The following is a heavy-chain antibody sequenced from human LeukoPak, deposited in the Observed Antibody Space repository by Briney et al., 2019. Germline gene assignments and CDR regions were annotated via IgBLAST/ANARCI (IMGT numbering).Heavy chain of an antibody. CDR2: IYPSGST. V-gene: IGHV4-61*02. Sequence: PSETLSLTCTVSGGSISSGSYYWSWIRQPAGKGLEWIRRIYPSGSTNYNPSLKSRVTISVDMSKNQFSLKLSSVTAADTAVYYCATGYSGGWYEPTFDYWGQGTLVTVSS. D-gene: IGHD6-19*01. CDR1: GGSISSGSYY. J-gene: IGHJ4*02. CDR3: ATGYSGGWYEPTFDY.